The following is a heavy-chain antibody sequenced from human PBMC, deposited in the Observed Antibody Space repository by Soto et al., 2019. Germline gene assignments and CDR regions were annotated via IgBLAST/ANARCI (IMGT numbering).Heavy chain of an antibody. J-gene: IGHJ6*02. Sequence: PGGSLRLSCAASGFTFSSYAMSWVRQAPGKGLERVSAISGSGGSTYYADSVKGRFTISRDNSKNTLYLQMNSLRAEDTAVYYCAKESRALRFLEWSTVDYYGMDVWGQGTTVTVSS. D-gene: IGHD3-3*01. CDR2: ISGSGGST. CDR1: GFTFSSYA. V-gene: IGHV3-23*01. CDR3: AKESRALRFLEWSTVDYYGMDV.